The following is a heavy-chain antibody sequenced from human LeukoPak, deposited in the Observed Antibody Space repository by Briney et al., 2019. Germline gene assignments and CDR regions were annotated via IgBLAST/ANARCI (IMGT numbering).Heavy chain of an antibody. V-gene: IGHV4-39*01. D-gene: IGHD1-1*01. CDR2: IFYSGNT. CDR3: ARYSTTGTILDAFDI. Sequence: SETLSLTCTVSGGSISSSSYYWGWIHQPPGKDLEWIGSIFYSGNTYYNPSLKSRVTISVDTSKNQFSLKLSSVTAADTAVYYCARYSTTGTILDAFDIWGQGTMVTVSS. J-gene: IGHJ3*02. CDR1: GGSISSSSYY.